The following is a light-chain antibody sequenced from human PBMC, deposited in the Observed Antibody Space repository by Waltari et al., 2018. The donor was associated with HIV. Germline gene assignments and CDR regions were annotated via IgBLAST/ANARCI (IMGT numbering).Light chain of an antibody. J-gene: IGKJ3*01. V-gene: IGKV1-39*01. CDR1: RSIRTC. CDR3: QQTYITPFT. CDR2: AAS. Sequence: DIQMTQYPSSLSASVGDSLSITCRASRSIRTCLNWYQQRPGQAPNLVIFAASNLQSGVPPRFSGSGSETDFTLTISSLQPEDFATYFCQQTYITPFTFGPGTTVAIK.